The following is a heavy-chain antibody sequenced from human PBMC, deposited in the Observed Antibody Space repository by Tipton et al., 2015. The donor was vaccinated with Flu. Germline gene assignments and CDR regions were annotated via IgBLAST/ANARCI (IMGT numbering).Heavy chain of an antibody. D-gene: IGHD4-23*01. CDR3: ARVGVVTPFDY. V-gene: IGHV4-4*07. CDR2: IYYSGST. Sequence: TLSLTCNVSGGSLSGYYWSWIRQPAGKGLEWIGRIYYSGSTYYNPSLKSRVTISVDTSKNQFSLKLSSVTAADMAVYYCARVGVVTPFDYWGQGTLVTVSS. J-gene: IGHJ4*02. CDR1: GGSLSGYY.